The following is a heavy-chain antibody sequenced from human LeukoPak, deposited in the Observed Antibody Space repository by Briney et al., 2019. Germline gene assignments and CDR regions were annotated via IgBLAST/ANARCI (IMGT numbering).Heavy chain of an antibody. CDR1: GGTFSSYA. CDR2: IITIFGTA. CDR3: AREKDYYGSGSYYIH. Sequence: GSSVKVSCKASGGTFSSYAISWVRQAPGQGLEWMGAIITIFGTANYAQKFQGRVTITADESTSTAYMELSSLRSEDTAVYYCAREKDYYGSGSYYIHWGQGTLVTVSS. D-gene: IGHD3-10*01. V-gene: IGHV1-69*01. J-gene: IGHJ4*02.